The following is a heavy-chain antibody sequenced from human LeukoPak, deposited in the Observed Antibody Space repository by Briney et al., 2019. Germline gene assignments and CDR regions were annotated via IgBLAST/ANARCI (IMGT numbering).Heavy chain of an antibody. V-gene: IGHV3-74*01. CDR2: VNSDGSST. D-gene: IGHD4-17*01. CDR1: RFTFSEYW. Sequence: PGGSLRLSCAASRFTFSEYWMHWVRQAPGKGLLWVSRVNSDGSSTSYADSVKGRFTISRDNAKNTLYLQMNSLRAEDTAVYYCSRGSYGDYSFGSWGQGTLVTVSS. J-gene: IGHJ4*02. CDR3: SRGSYGDYSFGS.